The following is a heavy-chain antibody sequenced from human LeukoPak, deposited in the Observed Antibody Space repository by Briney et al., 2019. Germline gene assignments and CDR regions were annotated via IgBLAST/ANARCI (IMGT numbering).Heavy chain of an antibody. J-gene: IGHJ4*02. V-gene: IGHV3-64*01. D-gene: IGHD6-6*01. CDR3: ARDLGLSAARPGCVDY. Sequence: GGSLRLSCAASGFTFSSYAMHWVRQAPGEGLEYVSAISSNGGSTYYANSVKGRFTISRDNSKNTLYLQMGSLRAEDMAVYYCARDLGLSAARPGCVDYWGQGTLVTVSS. CDR2: ISSNGGST. CDR1: GFTFSSYA.